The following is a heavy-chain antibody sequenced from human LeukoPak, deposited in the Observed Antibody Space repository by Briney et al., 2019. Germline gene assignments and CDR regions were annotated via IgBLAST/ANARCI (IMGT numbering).Heavy chain of an antibody. Sequence: PGGSLRLSCATSGFTFSTYAMTWVRQGPGKGLEWVSTISNSAGRTYYADSVKGRFTVSRDNSKNTLYLQMNSVRVEDSAVYYCAQGDRADVWGKGTTVTVSS. CDR1: GFTFSTYA. CDR2: ISNSAGRT. D-gene: IGHD3-16*01. V-gene: IGHV3-23*01. J-gene: IGHJ6*03. CDR3: AQGDRADV.